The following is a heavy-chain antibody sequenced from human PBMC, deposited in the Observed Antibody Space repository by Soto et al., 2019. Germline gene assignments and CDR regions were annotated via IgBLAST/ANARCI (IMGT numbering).Heavy chain of an antibody. D-gene: IGHD5-18*01. CDR2: IYWNDDK. Sequence: GLDLEWLALIYWNDDKRYSPSLKSRLTITKDTSKNQVVLTMTNMDPVDTATYYCAHSWIQLRFDYWGQGTLVTVSS. J-gene: IGHJ4*02. CDR3: AHSWIQLRFDY. V-gene: IGHV2-5*01.